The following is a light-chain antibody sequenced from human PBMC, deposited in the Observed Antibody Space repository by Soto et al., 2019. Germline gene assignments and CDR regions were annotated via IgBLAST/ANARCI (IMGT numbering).Light chain of an antibody. CDR3: QQGYRFRVN. J-gene: IGKJ4*01. V-gene: IGKV1-12*01. CDR2: AAS. CDR1: QSIGDW. Sequence: IKMTQSPSSLYASVGDRVTITCRASQSIGDWLAWYQQKPGKAPKLLVYAASSLQSGVPSRFSGSGSGTDFTLPISSLQSEDFASYYCQQGYRFRVNFGGGTTVDIK.